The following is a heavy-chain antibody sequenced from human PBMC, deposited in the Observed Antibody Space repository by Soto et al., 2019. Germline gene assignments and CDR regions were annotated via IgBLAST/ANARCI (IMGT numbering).Heavy chain of an antibody. V-gene: IGHV5-10-1*01. Sequence: PGESLKISCKGSGYSFTSYWISWVRQMPGKGLEWMGRIDPSDSYTNYSPSFQGHVTISADKSISTAYLQWSSLKASDTAMYYCARVRYFDWLLDVYYGMDVWGQGTTVTVSS. J-gene: IGHJ6*02. D-gene: IGHD3-9*01. CDR1: GYSFTSYW. CDR2: IDPSDSYT. CDR3: ARVRYFDWLLDVYYGMDV.